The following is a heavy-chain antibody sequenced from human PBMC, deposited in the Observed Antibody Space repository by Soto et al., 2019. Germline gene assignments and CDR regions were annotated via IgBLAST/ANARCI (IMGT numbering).Heavy chain of an antibody. CDR1: GGTFSSYA. J-gene: IGHJ6*02. CDR3: ASPYCTNGVCYRPYCYYGMDV. V-gene: IGHV1-69*06. Sequence: QVQLVQSGAEVKKPGSSVKVSCKASGGTFSSYAISWVRQAPGQGLEWMGGIIPIFGTANYAKKFQGRVTITADKSTSTAYMELSSLRSEDTAVYYCASPYCTNGVCYRPYCYYGMDVWGQWTTVTVSS. CDR2: IIPIFGTA. D-gene: IGHD2-8*01.